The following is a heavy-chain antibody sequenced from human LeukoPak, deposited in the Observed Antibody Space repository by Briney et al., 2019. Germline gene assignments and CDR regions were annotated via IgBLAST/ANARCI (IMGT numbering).Heavy chain of an antibody. V-gene: IGHV1-8*03. J-gene: IGHJ6*03. CDR1: GNTFTSYD. D-gene: IGHD2-2*01. CDR3: ARGSGYCSSTSCYLLHYYYYYYMDV. Sequence: ASVKVSCKASGNTFTSYDINWVRQAPGQGLEWMGWTNPNSGNTGYAQKFQGRVTITRNTSISTAYMELSSLRSEDTAVYYCARGSGYCSSTSCYLLHYYYYYYMDVWGKGTTVTVSS. CDR2: TNPNSGNT.